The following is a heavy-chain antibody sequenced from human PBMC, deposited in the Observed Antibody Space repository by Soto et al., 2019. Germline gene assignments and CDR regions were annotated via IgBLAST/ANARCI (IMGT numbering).Heavy chain of an antibody. J-gene: IGHJ4*02. Sequence: GESLKISCKGSGYSFTSYWIGWVRQMPGKGLEWMGIIYPGDSHTRYSPSFQGQVTISANKSISTAYLQWSSLKASDTAMYYCARRQRYYDSSGSTYYFDYWGQGTLVTVSS. CDR2: IYPGDSHT. V-gene: IGHV5-51*01. CDR1: GYSFTSYW. CDR3: ARRQRYYDSSGSTYYFDY. D-gene: IGHD3-22*01.